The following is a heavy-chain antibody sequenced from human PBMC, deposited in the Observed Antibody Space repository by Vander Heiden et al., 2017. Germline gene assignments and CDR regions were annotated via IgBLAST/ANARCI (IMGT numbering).Heavy chain of an antibody. CDR1: GGTFSSYG. CDR2: IIPVFRGT. V-gene: IGHV1-69*01. J-gene: IGHJ3*02. Sequence: QVQLVQSGAEVKKPGSSVKVSCKASGGTFSSYGFDWVRQAPGQGLEWMGGIIPVFRGTYYAQRFQGRVTISSDESTSTVYMELSSLRSEDTAVYYCATWKTRDCSTTTCYGDGVFDIWGQGTKVTVSS. CDR3: ATWKTRDCSTTTCYGDGVFDI. D-gene: IGHD2-2*01.